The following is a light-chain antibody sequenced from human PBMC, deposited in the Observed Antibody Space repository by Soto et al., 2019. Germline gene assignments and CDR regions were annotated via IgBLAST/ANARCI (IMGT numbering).Light chain of an antibody. CDR2: DAS. Sequence: DIVLTQSPATLYLSPGERATLSCRASQSVSSYLAWYQQKPGQAPRLLIYDASNRATGIPARFSGSGSGTGVTLAISSLEPEDFAVYYCQLRSNWLYTFGQGTKREMK. V-gene: IGKV3-11*01. CDR3: QLRSNWLYT. CDR1: QSVSSY. J-gene: IGKJ2*01.